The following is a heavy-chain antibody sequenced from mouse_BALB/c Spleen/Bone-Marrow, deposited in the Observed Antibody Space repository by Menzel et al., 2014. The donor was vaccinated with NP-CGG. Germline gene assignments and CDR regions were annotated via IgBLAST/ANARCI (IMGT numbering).Heavy chain of an antibody. J-gene: IGHJ4*01. Sequence: VHLVESGPDLVAPSQSLPLTCTVSGFSLTSYGLHWVRQPPGKGLEWLGVIWSDGSTTYNSALKSRLSISKDNSKRQVLLKMNSLQTDDTAMYYCARSGTDYAMDYWGQGTSVTVSS. CDR2: IWSDGST. V-gene: IGHV2-6-2*01. CDR3: ARSGTDYAMDY. CDR1: GFSLTSYG. D-gene: IGHD4-1*01.